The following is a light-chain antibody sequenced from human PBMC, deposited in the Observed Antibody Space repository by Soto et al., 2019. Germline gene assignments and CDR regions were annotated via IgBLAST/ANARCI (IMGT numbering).Light chain of an antibody. Sequence: DIQMTQSPSTLSASVGDRITITCRASQSISRYMAWYQQKPGKAPKVLIYKASSLESGVPSRYSGSGSGTDFPLTLSSLQPDDFANYYCQQYNSYPYTFGQGTKLEIK. CDR3: QQYNSYPYT. CDR1: QSISRY. J-gene: IGKJ2*01. V-gene: IGKV1-5*03. CDR2: KAS.